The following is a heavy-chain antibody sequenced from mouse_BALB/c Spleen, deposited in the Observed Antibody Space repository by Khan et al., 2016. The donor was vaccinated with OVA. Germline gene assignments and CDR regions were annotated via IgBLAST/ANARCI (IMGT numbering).Heavy chain of an antibody. CDR2: FFPNSGGS. CDR3: VRSGYGSFAF. Sequence: VRLQQSGPEVVKPGASVKISCKASAYTFTDYNLDWVKQRHGKSLEWIGYFFPNSGGSGYNQKFKTKATLTVDISSSTAYMDLHSLTSEDSAVYYCVRSGYGSFAFWGQGTLVTVSA. D-gene: IGHD1-2*01. J-gene: IGHJ3*01. CDR1: AYTFTDYN. V-gene: IGHV1S29*02.